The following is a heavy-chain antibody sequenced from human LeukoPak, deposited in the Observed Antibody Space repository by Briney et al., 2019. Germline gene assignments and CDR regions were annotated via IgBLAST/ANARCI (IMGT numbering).Heavy chain of an antibody. CDR2: INPSGGST. Sequence: GASVKVSCKASGYTFTSYYMHWVRQAPGQGLEWMGIINPSGGSTSYAQKFQGRVTMTRDTSTSTVYMELSSLRSEDTAVYYCARGDDSSGYYPTNFDYWGQGTLVTVSS. CDR1: GYTFTSYY. J-gene: IGHJ4*02. V-gene: IGHV1-46*01. D-gene: IGHD3-22*01. CDR3: ARGDDSSGYYPTNFDY.